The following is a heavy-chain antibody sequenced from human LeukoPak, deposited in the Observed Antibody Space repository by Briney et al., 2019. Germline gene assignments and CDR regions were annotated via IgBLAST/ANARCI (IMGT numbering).Heavy chain of an antibody. CDR2: INPSATTT. CDR1: GFTFSSSS. V-gene: IGHV3-23*01. D-gene: IGHD2-21*02. CDR3: VRDRGLLYYFDY. Sequence: GGSLRLSCAASGFTFSSSSMSWVRQAPGKGLEWVSTINPSATTTFYADSVKGRFTISRDNAKNSLFPQMNSLRDEDTAVYYCVRDRGLLYYFDYWGQGTLVTVSS. J-gene: IGHJ4*02.